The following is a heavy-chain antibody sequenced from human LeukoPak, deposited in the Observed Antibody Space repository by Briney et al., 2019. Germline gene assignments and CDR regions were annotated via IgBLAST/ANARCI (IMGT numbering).Heavy chain of an antibody. CDR1: GFTLSSYP. CDR3: TRAAPYGTSWYGKNDY. J-gene: IGHJ4*02. D-gene: IGHD6-13*01. Sequence: GGSLRLSCAASGFTLSSYPMNWVRQAPGKGLEWVSTFVRGSTYYADTVQGRFTISRDSSKNTLYLQINSLRADDTALYFCTRAAPYGTSWYGKNDYWGQGTLVAVSS. CDR2: FVRGST. V-gene: IGHV3-23*01.